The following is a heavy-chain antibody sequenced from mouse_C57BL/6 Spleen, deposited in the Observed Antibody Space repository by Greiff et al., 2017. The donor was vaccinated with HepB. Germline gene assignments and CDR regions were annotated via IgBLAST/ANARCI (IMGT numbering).Heavy chain of an antibody. V-gene: IGHV3-1*01. CDR3: AREGNWDGAWFAY. Sequence: EVQGVESGPGMVKPSQSLSLTCTVTGYSITSGYDWHWIRHFPGNKLEWMGYISYSGSTNYNPSLKSRISITHDTSKNHFFLKLNSVTTEDTATYYCAREGNWDGAWFAYWGQGTLVTVSA. J-gene: IGHJ3*01. D-gene: IGHD4-1*01. CDR2: ISYSGST. CDR1: GYSITSGYD.